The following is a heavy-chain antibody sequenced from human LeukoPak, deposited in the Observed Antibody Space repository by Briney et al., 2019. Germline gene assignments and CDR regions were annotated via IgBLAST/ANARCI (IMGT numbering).Heavy chain of an antibody. J-gene: IGHJ6*02. V-gene: IGHV3-21*01. Sequence: GGSPRLSCAASGFTFSSYSMNWVRQAPGEGLEWVSSISSSSSYIYYADSVKGRFTISRDNAKNSLYLQMNSLRAEDTAVYYCARDRAYYYDSSGLQPYSYGMDVWGQGTTVTVSS. CDR2: ISSSSSYI. D-gene: IGHD3-22*01. CDR1: GFTFSSYS. CDR3: ARDRAYYYDSSGLQPYSYGMDV.